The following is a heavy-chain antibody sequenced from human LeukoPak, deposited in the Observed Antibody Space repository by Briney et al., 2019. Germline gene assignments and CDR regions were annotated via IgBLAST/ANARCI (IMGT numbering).Heavy chain of an antibody. D-gene: IGHD3-10*01. CDR2: IYSGGST. V-gene: IGHV3-53*01. Sequence: QPGGSLRLSCAASGFTVSSNYMSWVRQAPGKGLEWVSIIYSGGSTFYADSVKGRFTISRDNSKNTLYLQMNSLRAEDTAVYYCARHSGAGYYGSGSYYPYYYYMDVWGKGTTVTISS. CDR1: GFTVSSNY. J-gene: IGHJ6*03. CDR3: ARHSGAGYYGSGSYYPYYYYMDV.